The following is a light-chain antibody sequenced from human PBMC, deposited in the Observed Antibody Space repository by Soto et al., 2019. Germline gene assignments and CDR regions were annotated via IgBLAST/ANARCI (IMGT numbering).Light chain of an antibody. CDR2: DAI. J-gene: IGKJ4*01. CDR3: QQYDAWPLT. CDR1: QIIRSN. V-gene: IGKV3-15*01. Sequence: ETVMTQSPGTLSVPLGDRAILSCRASQIIRSNLAWYQQRPGQAPRLLIYDAIIRAPDVPARFSGSWSGTEFTLTINSLQSEDFAVYYCQQYDAWPLTFGGGTKVEI.